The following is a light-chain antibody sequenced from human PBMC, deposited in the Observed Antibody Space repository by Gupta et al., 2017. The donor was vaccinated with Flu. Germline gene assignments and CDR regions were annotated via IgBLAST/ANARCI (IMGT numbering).Light chain of an antibody. CDR2: DDS. CDR3: QVWDSSSDHPV. J-gene: IGLJ1*01. V-gene: IGLV3-21*03. Sequence: GKTARITCGGNNSGSKSVHWYQQKPGQAPVLVVYDDSDRPSGIPERFSGSNSGNTATLTISRVEAGDEADYYCQVWDSSSDHPVFGTGTKVTVL. CDR1: NSGSKS.